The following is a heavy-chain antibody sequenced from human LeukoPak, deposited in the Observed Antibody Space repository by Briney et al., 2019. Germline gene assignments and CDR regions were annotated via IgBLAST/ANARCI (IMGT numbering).Heavy chain of an antibody. CDR1: GGSISSSSYY. CDR3: ARHWIAVAGIAFDI. Sequence: KPSETLSLTCTVSGGSISSSSYYWGWIRQPPGKGLEGIGSIYYSGSTYYNPSLKSRVTISVDTSKNQFSLKLSSVTAADTAVYYCARHWIAVAGIAFDIWGQGTMVTVSS. J-gene: IGHJ3*02. CDR2: IYYSGST. V-gene: IGHV4-39*01. D-gene: IGHD6-19*01.